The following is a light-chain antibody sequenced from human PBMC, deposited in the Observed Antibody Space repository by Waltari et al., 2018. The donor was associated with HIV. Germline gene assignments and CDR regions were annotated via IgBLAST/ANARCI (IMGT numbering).Light chain of an antibody. CDR3: QSYDRSLSGVI. J-gene: IGLJ2*01. Sequence: QSVLTQPPSVSGAPGQRVTISCTGNTSNIGAGYDVHWYQQLPGTAPKLLIYGDANRPSGVPDRFSGSTSGTSASLAITGLRVEDECDYYCQSYDRSLSGVIFGGGTKLTVL. V-gene: IGLV1-40*01. CDR2: GDA. CDR1: TSNIGAGYD.